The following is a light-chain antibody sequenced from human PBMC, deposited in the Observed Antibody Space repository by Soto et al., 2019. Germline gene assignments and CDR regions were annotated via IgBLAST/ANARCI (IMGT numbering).Light chain of an antibody. CDR2: KAS. CDR3: QQYNSYPYT. V-gene: IGKV1-5*03. J-gene: IGKJ2*01. CDR1: QSISSW. Sequence: DIQMTQSPSTLSASVGDRVTITCRASQSISSWLAWYQQKPGKAPKLLIYKASSLESGVPSRFSGSGSGTEFTLTISSLQPDDCATYDCQQYNSYPYTFGQGTKLEIK.